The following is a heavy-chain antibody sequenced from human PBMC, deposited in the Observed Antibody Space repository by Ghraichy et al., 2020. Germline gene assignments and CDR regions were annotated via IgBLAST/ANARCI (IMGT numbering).Heavy chain of an antibody. CDR1: GGSFSGYY. CDR2: INHSGST. CDR3: ARVVRSPDYDSSGYYLNYYYYGMDV. Sequence: SQTLSLTCAVYGGSFSGYYWSWIRQPPGKGLEWIGEINHSGSTNYNPSLKSRVTISVDTSKNQFSLKLSSVTAADTAVYYCARVVRSPDYDSSGYYLNYYYYGMDVWGQGTTVTVSS. D-gene: IGHD3-22*01. V-gene: IGHV4-34*01. J-gene: IGHJ6*02.